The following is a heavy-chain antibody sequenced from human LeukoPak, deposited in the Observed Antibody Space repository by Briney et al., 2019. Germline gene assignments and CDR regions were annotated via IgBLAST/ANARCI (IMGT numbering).Heavy chain of an antibody. V-gene: IGHV4-4*07. D-gene: IGHD1-26*01. J-gene: IGHJ6*03. CDR3: ARGQGSGSYPYYYYYMDV. Sequence: TSSETLSLTCTVSGGSISSYYWSWIRQPAGKGLEWIGRIYTSGSTNYNPSLRSRVTMSVDTSKNQFSLKLSSVTAADTAVYYCARGQGSGSYPYYYYYMDVWGKGTTVTVSS. CDR2: IYTSGST. CDR1: GGSISSYY.